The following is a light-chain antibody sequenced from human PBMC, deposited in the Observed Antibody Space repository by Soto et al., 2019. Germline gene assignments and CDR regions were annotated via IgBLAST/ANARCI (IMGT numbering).Light chain of an antibody. Sequence: DIQMTQSPSSLSASVGDRVTLTCRVSQDIKDHLGWYQQKPGKAPKSLIYVASRLQSGVPPRFSGSGSGTEFTLTISSLQHEDLAAYFCLQHNSDPWTFGQGTKVEI. J-gene: IGKJ1*01. CDR1: QDIKDH. CDR3: LQHNSDPWT. V-gene: IGKV1-17*01. CDR2: VAS.